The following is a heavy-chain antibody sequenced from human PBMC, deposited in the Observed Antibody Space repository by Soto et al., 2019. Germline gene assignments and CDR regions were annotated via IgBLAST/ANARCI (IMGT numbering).Heavy chain of an antibody. D-gene: IGHD3-3*02. Sequence: SGPTLVNPTQTLTLTCTFSGFSLSTSRVGVGWIRQPPGKALEWLALIYWDDDKRYSPSLKTRLTITKDTSKNQVVLTMTNMDPVDTPTFYCQPYRIFGDYIYFLAPGGQGTLVPVSS. J-gene: IGHJ5*02. V-gene: IGHV2-5*02. CDR1: GFSLSTSRVG. CDR2: IYWDDDK. CDR3: QPYRIFGDYIYFLAP.